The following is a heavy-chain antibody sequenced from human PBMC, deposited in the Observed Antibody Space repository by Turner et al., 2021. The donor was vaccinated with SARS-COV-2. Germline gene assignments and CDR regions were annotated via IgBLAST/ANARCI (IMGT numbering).Heavy chain of an antibody. CDR3: ATDTYGNL. D-gene: IGHD3-10*01. J-gene: IGHJ5*02. V-gene: IGHV1-2*02. Sequence: QVQLVQSGAEVKKPGASVKVSCKASGYTFTGYYMHWVRQAPGQGIEWMGWINPNSGDTNYAQKFQGRVTMTRDTSISTAYMELSRLRSDDTSVYYCATDTYGNLWGQGTLVTVSS. CDR2: INPNSGDT. CDR1: GYTFTGYY.